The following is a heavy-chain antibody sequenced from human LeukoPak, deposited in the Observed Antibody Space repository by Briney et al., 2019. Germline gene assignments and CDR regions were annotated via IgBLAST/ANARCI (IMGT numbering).Heavy chain of an antibody. Sequence: PGGSLRLSCAASGFTFSSYGMHWVRQAPGKGLEWVVFIRYDGSNKYYADSVKGRFTISRDNSKNTLYLQMNSLRAEDTALYYCAKDYDDKFDYWGQGTLVTVSS. D-gene: IGHD3-9*01. J-gene: IGHJ4*02. CDR2: IRYDGSNK. V-gene: IGHV3-30*02. CDR3: AKDYDDKFDY. CDR1: GFTFSSYG.